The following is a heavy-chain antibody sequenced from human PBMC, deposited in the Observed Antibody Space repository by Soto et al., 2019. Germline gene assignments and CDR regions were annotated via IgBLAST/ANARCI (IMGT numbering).Heavy chain of an antibody. CDR2: ISDDGDKR. CDR1: VFTFSNYG. CDR3: AKARVRIVGANSFDY. V-gene: IGHV3-30*02. D-gene: IGHD1-26*01. Sequence: PGGALRLCCVGSVFTFSNYGMHWVRQPPGKGLEWVALISDDGDKRYYADSVRGRLIISRDNSKDTLYLQMNSLGPDDTAVYFCAKARVRIVGANSFDYWGQGTPVTVSS. J-gene: IGHJ4*02.